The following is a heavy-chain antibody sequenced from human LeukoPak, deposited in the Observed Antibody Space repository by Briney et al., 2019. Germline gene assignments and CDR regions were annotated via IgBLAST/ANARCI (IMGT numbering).Heavy chain of an antibody. Sequence: GGSLRLSCAASGFTFSSYEMDWVRQAPGKGLEWVSYISSSGSTIYYADSVKGRFTISRDNAKNSLYLQMNSLRAEDTAVYYCARTGLDTAMAFDYWGQGTLVTVSS. D-gene: IGHD5-18*01. V-gene: IGHV3-48*03. CDR3: ARTGLDTAMAFDY. CDR2: ISSSGSTI. J-gene: IGHJ4*02. CDR1: GFTFSSYE.